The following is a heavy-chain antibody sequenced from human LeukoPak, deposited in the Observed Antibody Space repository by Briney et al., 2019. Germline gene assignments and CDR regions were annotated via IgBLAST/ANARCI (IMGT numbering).Heavy chain of an antibody. D-gene: IGHD3-9*01. Sequence: SVKVSCKASGGTFSSYGLSWVRQAPGHGLEGMGRIIPIFGTATYAQKFQGRVTITTDESTNTAYLELSSLRSEDTAVYYCARDPGGMTIDWLEGYYFQYWGQGTLVTVSS. CDR3: ARDPGGMTIDWLEGYYFQY. V-gene: IGHV1-69*05. CDR1: GGTFSSYG. CDR2: IIPIFGTA. J-gene: IGHJ4*02.